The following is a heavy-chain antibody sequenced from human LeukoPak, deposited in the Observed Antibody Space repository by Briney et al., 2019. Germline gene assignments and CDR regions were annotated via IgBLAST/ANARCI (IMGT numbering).Heavy chain of an antibody. Sequence: GGSLRLSCAASGFTFSSYAMSWVRQAPGKGLEWVSAISGCGGSTYYADSVKGRFTISRDNSKNTLYLQMNSLRAEDTAVYYCAKGRYYDSRAYYSLDYFDYWGQGALATVSS. J-gene: IGHJ4*02. CDR3: AKGRYYDSRAYYSLDYFDY. CDR2: ISGCGGST. V-gene: IGHV3-23*01. CDR1: GFTFSSYA. D-gene: IGHD3-22*01.